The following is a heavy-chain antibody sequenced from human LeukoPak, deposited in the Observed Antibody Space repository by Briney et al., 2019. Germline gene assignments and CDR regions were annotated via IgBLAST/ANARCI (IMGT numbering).Heavy chain of an antibody. J-gene: IGHJ4*02. CDR1: GFTFSSYW. CDR3: ARAAVAGTVDY. Sequence: GGSLRLSCAASGFTFSSYWMSWVRQAPGKGLEWVANIKQDGSEKYYVDSVKGRFTISRDNAKNSLYLQMNSLRAEDTALYYCARAAVAGTVDYWGQGTLVTVSS. CDR2: IKQDGSEK. D-gene: IGHD6-19*01. V-gene: IGHV3-7*03.